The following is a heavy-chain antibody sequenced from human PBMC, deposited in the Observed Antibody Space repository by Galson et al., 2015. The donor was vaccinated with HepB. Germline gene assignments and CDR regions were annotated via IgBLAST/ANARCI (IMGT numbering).Heavy chain of an antibody. CDR1: GYTFTGYF. CDR3: ARGLGGSYYTAAFDY. Sequence: SVKVSCKASGYTFTGYFIHWVRQAPGQGLEWMGWIDPNSGGTNYAQKFQGRVTMTRDTSISTAYMELSRLRSDDTAVYYCARGLGGSYYTAAFDYWGQGTLVTVSS. CDR2: IDPNSGGT. V-gene: IGHV1-2*02. J-gene: IGHJ4*02. D-gene: IGHD1-26*01.